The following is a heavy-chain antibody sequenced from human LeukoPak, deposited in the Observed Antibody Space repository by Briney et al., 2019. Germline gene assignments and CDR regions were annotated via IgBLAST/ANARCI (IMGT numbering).Heavy chain of an antibody. CDR2: INHSGST. CDR1: GGSFSGYY. J-gene: IGHJ6*02. D-gene: IGHD6-13*01. V-gene: IGHV4-34*01. CDR3: ARASRSNRPSRSTYGMDV. Sequence: SETLSLTCAVYGGSFSGYYWSWIRQPPGKGLEWIGEINHSGSTNYNPSLKSRVTISVDTSKNQFSLKLSSVTAADTAVYYCARASRSNRPSRSTYGMDVWGQGTLVTVSS.